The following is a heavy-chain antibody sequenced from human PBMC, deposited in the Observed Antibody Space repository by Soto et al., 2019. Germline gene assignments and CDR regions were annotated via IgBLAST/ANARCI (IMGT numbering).Heavy chain of an antibody. CDR1: GGTFSSYA. Sequence: QVQLVQSGAEVKKPGSSVKVSCKASGGTFSSYAISWVRQAPGQGLEWMGGIIPIFGTANYAQKFQGRVTITADESTSTAYMELSSLRSEDTAVYYCARGKDIVVVVAAYCYYYGMDVWGQGTTVTVSS. V-gene: IGHV1-69*01. CDR3: ARGKDIVVVVAAYCYYYGMDV. CDR2: IIPIFGTA. J-gene: IGHJ6*02. D-gene: IGHD2-15*01.